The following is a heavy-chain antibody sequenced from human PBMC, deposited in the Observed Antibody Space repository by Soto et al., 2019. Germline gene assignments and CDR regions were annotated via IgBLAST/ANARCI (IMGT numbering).Heavy chain of an antibody. J-gene: IGHJ4*02. D-gene: IGHD1-1*01. Sequence: GGSLRLSCAASGFTISRDAMSWVRRAPGKGLEWVAAISDRGDTTHYADSVKCRFTISRDTSKNTLYLQMNTLRAEDTAVYYCAKDKPGTTSFDYWGRGTLVTVSS. CDR3: AKDKPGTTSFDY. V-gene: IGHV3-23*01. CDR1: GFTISRDA. CDR2: ISDRGDTT.